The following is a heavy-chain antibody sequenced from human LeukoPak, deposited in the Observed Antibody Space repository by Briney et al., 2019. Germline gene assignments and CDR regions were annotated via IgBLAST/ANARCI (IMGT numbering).Heavy chain of an antibody. CDR1: GFTFSTYA. J-gene: IGHJ4*02. V-gene: IGHV3-23*01. CDR3: ARDRGRYYDSSGYYY. CDR2: ISGSGDST. Sequence: PGGSLRLSCAASGFTFSTYAVNWVRQAPGKGLEWVSTISGSGDSTYYAGSVKGRFTISRDNSKDTLYLQMSSVRVDDTAVYYCARDRGRYYDSSGYYYWGQGTLVTVSS. D-gene: IGHD3-22*01.